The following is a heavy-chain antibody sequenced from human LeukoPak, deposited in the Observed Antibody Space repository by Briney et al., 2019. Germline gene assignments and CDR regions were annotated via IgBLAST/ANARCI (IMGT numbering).Heavy chain of an antibody. CDR1: GGTFSSYA. D-gene: IGHD3-22*01. CDR3: VDSSGYYREFDY. V-gene: IGHV1-69*13. CDR2: IIPIFGTA. J-gene: IGHJ4*02. Sequence: GASVKVSCKASGGTFSSYAFSWVRQAPGQGLEWMGGIIPIFGTANYAQKFQGRVTITADESTSTAYMELSSLRSEDTAVYYCVDSSGYYREFDYWGQGTLVTVSS.